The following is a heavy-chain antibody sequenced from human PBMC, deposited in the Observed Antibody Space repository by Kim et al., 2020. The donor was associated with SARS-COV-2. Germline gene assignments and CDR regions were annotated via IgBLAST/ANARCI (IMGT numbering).Heavy chain of an antibody. J-gene: IGHJ4*02. CDR2: I. Sequence: IDNAASVRGQFNLSRHNDKNSLFLTMNSLRAEDTAVYYCARGPNYSPFDYWGQGTLVTVSS. CDR3: ARGPNYSPFDY. D-gene: IGHD4-4*01. V-gene: IGHV3-48*03.